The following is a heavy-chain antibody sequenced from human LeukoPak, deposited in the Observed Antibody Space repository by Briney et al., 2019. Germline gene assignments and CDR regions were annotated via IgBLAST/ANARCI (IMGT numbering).Heavy chain of an antibody. CDR3: ARMYYGSGSYSFDY. D-gene: IGHD3-10*01. Sequence: ASVKVSCKASGYTFTGYYMHWVRQAPGQGLEWMGLINPGGGNTNYAQNFQGRVTMTRDTSISTAYMELSRLRSDDTAVYYCARMYYGSGSYSFDYWGQGTLVTVSS. CDR2: INPGGGNT. V-gene: IGHV1-2*02. J-gene: IGHJ4*02. CDR1: GYTFTGYY.